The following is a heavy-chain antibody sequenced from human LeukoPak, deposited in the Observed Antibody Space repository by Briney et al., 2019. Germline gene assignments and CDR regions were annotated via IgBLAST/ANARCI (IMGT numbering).Heavy chain of an antibody. D-gene: IGHD2-2*01. V-gene: IGHV3-53*01. CDR2: IYSGSTT. CDR3: AKASRYSGTSQGDAFDF. Sequence: PGGSLRLSCAASGFTVSSNYMSWVRQAPGKGLEWVSVIYSGSTTYYADSVKGRFTISRDNSKNTLFLQMNTLGAEDTAVYYCAKASRYSGTSQGDAFDFWGQGTMVIVSS. CDR1: GFTVSSNY. J-gene: IGHJ3*01.